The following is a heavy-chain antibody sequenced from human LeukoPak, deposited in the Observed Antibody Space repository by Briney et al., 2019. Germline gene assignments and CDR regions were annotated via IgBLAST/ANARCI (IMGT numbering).Heavy chain of an antibody. D-gene: IGHD3-22*01. CDR1: GGSISSYY. V-gene: IGHV4-4*07. CDR3: ARGVHVRKYDSNQNCFDP. Sequence: SETLSLTCTVSGGSISSYYWSWIRQPAGKGLEWIGRIYTSGSTDYNPSLKSRVTMSVDTSKNQFSLKLSSVTAADTAVYYCARGVHVRKYDSNQNCFDPWGQGTLVTVSS. J-gene: IGHJ5*02. CDR2: IYTSGST.